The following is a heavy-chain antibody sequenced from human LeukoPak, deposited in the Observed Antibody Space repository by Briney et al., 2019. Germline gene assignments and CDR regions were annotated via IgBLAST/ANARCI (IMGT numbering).Heavy chain of an antibody. D-gene: IGHD3-10*01. CDR1: SVFISSSY. CDR3: ARGTNYYGSGSYYNCPDY. CDR2: SYYSGSA. Sequence: PSETLYLTCTVSSVFISSSYWSWLRQPPGKGLGWIGDSYYSGSAHYNPSLKSRVTISVDTSKNQFSLKLSSVTAADTAVYYCARGTNYYGSGSYYNCPDYWGQGTLVTVSS. V-gene: IGHV4-59*12. J-gene: IGHJ4*02.